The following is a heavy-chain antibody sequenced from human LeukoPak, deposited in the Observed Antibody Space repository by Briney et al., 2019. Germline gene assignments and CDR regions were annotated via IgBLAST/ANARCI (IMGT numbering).Heavy chain of an antibody. J-gene: IGHJ6*02. CDR1: GFTFSNAW. CDR2: IKSKTDGGTT. CDR3: TTTDYDILTGYPPYWYYGMDV. V-gene: IGHV3-15*01. Sequence: GGSLRLSCAASGFTFSNAWMSWVRQAPGKGLEWVGRIKSKTDGGTTDYAAPVKGRFTISRDDSKNTLYLQMNSLKTEDTAVYYCTTTDYDILTGYPPYWYYGMDVWGQGTTVTVSS. D-gene: IGHD3-9*01.